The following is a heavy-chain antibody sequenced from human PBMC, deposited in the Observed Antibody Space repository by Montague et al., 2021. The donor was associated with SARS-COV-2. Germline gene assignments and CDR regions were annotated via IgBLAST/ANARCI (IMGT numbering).Heavy chain of an antibody. CDR2: INHSGST. CDR1: GGSFSDYY. CDR3: ARSKPVSSYYYYYGMDV. Sequence: SETLSLTCAVYGGSFSDYYWSWIRQPPGKGLEWIGEINHSGSTNYNPSLKSRVTISVDTSKNQFSLKLSSVTAADTAVYYCARSKPVSSYYYYYGMDVWGQGTTVTVSS. J-gene: IGHJ6*02. D-gene: IGHD1-14*01. V-gene: IGHV4-34*01.